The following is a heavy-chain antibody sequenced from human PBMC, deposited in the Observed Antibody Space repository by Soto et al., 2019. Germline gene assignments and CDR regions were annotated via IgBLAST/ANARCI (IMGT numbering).Heavy chain of an antibody. CDR3: ARERRGNTVVPAAPAVRYFYCGMVC. J-gene: IGHJ4*01. CDR1: RCTFSSYA. CDR2: IIPIFGTA. V-gene: IGHV1-69*13. Sequence: VKDSCKACRCTFSSYASSGVRQAPGQGREWMGGIIPIFGTANYAQKFQVRVTITADESTSTAYMELSSLRSEDTAVYYCARERRGNTVVPAAPAVRYFYCGMVCWGQGTPVTVS. D-gene: IGHD2-2*01.